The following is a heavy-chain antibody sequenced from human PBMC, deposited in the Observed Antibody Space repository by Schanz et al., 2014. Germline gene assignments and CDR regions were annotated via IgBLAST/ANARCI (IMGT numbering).Heavy chain of an antibody. CDR2: VSSDGNND. V-gene: IGHV3-30*03. J-gene: IGHJ4*02. Sequence: QVQLVESGGGLVKPGGSLRLSCAASGFTFSTHAMHWVRQAPGKGLEWVALVSSDGNNDYYTDSVKGRFTISRDNSKNTVHLQMNSLRAEDTAVYYCVRDSFFAFDYWGQGTLVTVSS. CDR3: VRDSFFAFDY. D-gene: IGHD3-3*01. CDR1: GFTFSTHA.